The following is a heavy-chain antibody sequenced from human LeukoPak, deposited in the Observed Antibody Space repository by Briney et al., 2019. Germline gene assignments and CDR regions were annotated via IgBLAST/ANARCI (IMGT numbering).Heavy chain of an antibody. J-gene: IGHJ6*02. CDR3: ARADYGMDA. CDR2: MNPNSGNT. Sequence: ASVKVSCKASGGTFSSYAISWVRQATGQGLEWMGWMNPNSGNTAYAQKFQGRLTMTRNTSINIAYMELSSLRSEDTAIYYCARADYGMDAWGQGTTVTVSS. V-gene: IGHV1-8*02. CDR1: GGTFSSYA.